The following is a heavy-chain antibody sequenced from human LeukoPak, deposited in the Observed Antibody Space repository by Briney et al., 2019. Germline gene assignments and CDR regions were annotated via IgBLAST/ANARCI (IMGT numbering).Heavy chain of an antibody. CDR3: TRDEVAGTN. Sequence: GRSLRLSCTASGFTFGDYAMSWVRQAPGKGLEWVGFIRSKAYGGTTEYAASVKGRFTISRDDSKSIAYLQMNSLKTEDTAVYYCTRDEVAGTNWGQGTLVTVSS. J-gene: IGHJ4*02. V-gene: IGHV3-49*04. CDR2: IRSKAYGGTT. CDR1: GFTFGDYA. D-gene: IGHD6-19*01.